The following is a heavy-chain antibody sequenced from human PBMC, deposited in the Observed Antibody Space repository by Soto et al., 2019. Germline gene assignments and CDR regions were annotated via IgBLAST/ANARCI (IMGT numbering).Heavy chain of an antibody. CDR2: INHSGST. Sequence: PSETLSLTCAVYGGSFSGYYWSWIRQPPGKGLEWIGEINHSGSTNYNPSLKSRVTISVDTSKNQFSLKLSSVTAADTAVYYCARGRDYYDSSGYYWDSWGQGTLVTVSS. V-gene: IGHV4-34*01. CDR3: ARGRDYYDSSGYYWDS. CDR1: GGSFSGYY. J-gene: IGHJ4*02. D-gene: IGHD3-22*01.